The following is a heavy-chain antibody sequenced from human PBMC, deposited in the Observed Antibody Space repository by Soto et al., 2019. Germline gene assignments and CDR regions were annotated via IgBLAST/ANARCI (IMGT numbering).Heavy chain of an antibody. CDR2: IFGSGETT. V-gene: IGHV3-23*01. D-gene: IGHD1-26*01. J-gene: IGHJ3*01. CDR3: AKSQSGSFFAAFDV. CDR1: GFTFSGDV. Sequence: EAQLLESGGGLGQPGGSLRLSCTSSGFTFSGDVMSWVRQAPGKGLEWVSTIFGSGETTYYADSVKGRFTISRNNSKNTLFLQMSSLRAEDTAVYYCAKSQSGSFFAAFDVWGQGTVVTVSS.